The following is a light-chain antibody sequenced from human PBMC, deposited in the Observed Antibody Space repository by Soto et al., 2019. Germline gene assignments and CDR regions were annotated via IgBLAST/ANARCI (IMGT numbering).Light chain of an antibody. CDR3: QQSYSSPPHT. J-gene: IGKJ2*01. CDR2: AAS. CDR1: QNIDNY. V-gene: IGKV1-39*01. Sequence: DIQMTQSPSSLSASVGDRVTITCRASQNIDNYLNWYQQKPGKAPTVLIFAASNLQSGVSSRFSGSRSGTDFTVTISSLQPEDFATYYCQQSYSSPPHTFGQGTKVDIK.